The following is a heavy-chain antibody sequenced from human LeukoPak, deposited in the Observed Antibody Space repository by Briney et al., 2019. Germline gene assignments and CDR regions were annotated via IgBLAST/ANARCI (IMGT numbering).Heavy chain of an antibody. V-gene: IGHV1-2*06. D-gene: IGHD1-26*01. CDR1: GYTFTGYF. J-gene: IGHJ4*02. Sequence: GASVTVSCKASGYTFTGYFMHWVRQAPGQGLEWMGRINPNSGVTNYAQKFQGRVTMTRDTSINTAYMELSRLRSDDTAVYYCARDTTGSLGHYWGQGTLVTVSS. CDR3: ARDTTGSLGHY. CDR2: INPNSGVT.